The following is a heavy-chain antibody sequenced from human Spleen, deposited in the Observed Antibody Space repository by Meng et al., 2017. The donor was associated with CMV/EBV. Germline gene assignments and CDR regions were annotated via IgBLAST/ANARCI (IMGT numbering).Heavy chain of an antibody. Sequence: ASGFTFSSYWMHWGRQAPGKGLVGVSSINSDGSSSSYADSVKGRFTISRDNAKNTVYLQMNSLSPEDTAVYYCARDNDDFWSGYYADWGQGILVTVSS. D-gene: IGHD3-3*01. V-gene: IGHV3-74*01. J-gene: IGHJ4*02. CDR2: INSDGSSS. CDR1: GFTFSSYW. CDR3: ARDNDDFWSGYYAD.